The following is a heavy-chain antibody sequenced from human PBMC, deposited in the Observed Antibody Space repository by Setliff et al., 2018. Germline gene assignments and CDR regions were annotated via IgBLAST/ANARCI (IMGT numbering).Heavy chain of an antibody. D-gene: IGHD1-7*01. J-gene: IGHJ6*03. CDR2: INPSGGST. V-gene: IGHV1-46*01. CDR1: GYTFTSYY. CDR3: ASRTHPHVITGITQGGGWWYYYYMDV. Sequence: GASVKVSCKASGYTFTSYYMHWVRQAPGQGLEWMGIINPSGGSTSYAQKFQGRVTMTRDTSTSTVYMELSSLRSEDTAVYYCASRTHPHVITGITQGGGWWYYYYMDVWGKGTTVTVSS.